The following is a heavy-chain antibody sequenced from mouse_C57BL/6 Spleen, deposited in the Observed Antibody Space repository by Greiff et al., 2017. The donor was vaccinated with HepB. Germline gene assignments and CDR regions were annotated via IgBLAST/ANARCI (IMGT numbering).Heavy chain of an antibody. Sequence: EVQLQESGPGLVKPSQSLSLTCSVTGYSITSGYYWNWIRQFPGNKLEWMGYISYDGSNNYNPSLKNRISITRDSSKNQFFLKLNSVTTEDTATYYCARDQDSSGWEGYYFDYWGQGTTLTVSS. V-gene: IGHV3-6*01. CDR2: ISYDGSN. J-gene: IGHJ2*01. D-gene: IGHD3-2*02. CDR1: GYSITSGYY. CDR3: ARDQDSSGWEGYYFDY.